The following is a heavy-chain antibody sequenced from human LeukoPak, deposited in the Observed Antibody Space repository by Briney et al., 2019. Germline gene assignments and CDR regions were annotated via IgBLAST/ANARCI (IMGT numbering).Heavy chain of an antibody. CDR2: IYTSGST. CDR1: GGSISSGSYY. CDR3: AREHCGGDCTDAFDI. J-gene: IGHJ3*02. D-gene: IGHD2-21*02. V-gene: IGHV4-61*02. Sequence: PSETLSLTCTVSGGSISSGSYYWSWIRQPAGKGLEWIGRIYTSGSTNYNPSLKSRVTISVDTSKNQFSLKLSSVTAADTAVYYCAREHCGGDCTDAFDIWGQGTMVTVSS.